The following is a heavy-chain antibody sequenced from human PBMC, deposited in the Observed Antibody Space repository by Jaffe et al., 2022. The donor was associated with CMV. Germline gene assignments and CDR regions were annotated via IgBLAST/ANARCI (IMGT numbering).Heavy chain of an antibody. D-gene: IGHD6-19*01. V-gene: IGHV3-74*01. J-gene: IGHJ6*02. CDR3: ARDRQAGTVYSAMDV. CDR2: INSAGSGT. Sequence: EVQLVESGGGLVQSGGSLRLSCAAAGFTLSNYWMEWVRQAPGKGLVWVSRINSAGSGTWYADSVKGRFTISRDTAKNTLYLQMNSLRAEDTAIYYCARDRQAGTVYSAMDVWGQGTTVTVSS. CDR1: GFTLSNYW.